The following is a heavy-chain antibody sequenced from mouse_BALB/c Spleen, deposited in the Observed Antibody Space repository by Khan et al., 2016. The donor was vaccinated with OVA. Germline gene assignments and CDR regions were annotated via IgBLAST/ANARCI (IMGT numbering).Heavy chain of an antibody. CDR2: INTYTGEA. J-gene: IGHJ3*01. CDR3: SRSNGNYWFAY. D-gene: IGHD2-1*01. Sequence: QIQLVQSGPELKKPGETVKISCKASGYTLTNYGMNWVKQAPGKGLKWMGWINTYTGEATYADDFKGRFAFSLETSASTDYLQINNLKNEDTATYFCSRSNGNYWFAYWGQGTLVTVSA. CDR1: GYTLTNYG. V-gene: IGHV9-3-1*01.